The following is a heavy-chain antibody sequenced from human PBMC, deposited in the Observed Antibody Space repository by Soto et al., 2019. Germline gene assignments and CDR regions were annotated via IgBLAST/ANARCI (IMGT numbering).Heavy chain of an antibody. CDR1: GFTFSDYY. CDR3: ARERWYYFDY. V-gene: IGHV3-11*01. CDR2: ISSSGSTI. Sequence: QVQLVESGGGLVKPGGSLTLSCAASGFTFSDYYMIWILQAPGTGLEWVSYISSSGSTIYYADSVKGRFTISRDNAKNSLYLQMNRLRAEDTGVYYCARERWYYFDYWGQGTLVTVSS. J-gene: IGHJ4*02. D-gene: IGHD2-15*01.